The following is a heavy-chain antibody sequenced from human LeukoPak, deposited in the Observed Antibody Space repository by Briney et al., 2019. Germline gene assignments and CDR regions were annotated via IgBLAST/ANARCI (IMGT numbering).Heavy chain of an antibody. CDR2: IYTSGST. V-gene: IGHV4-61*02. J-gene: IGHJ4*02. D-gene: IGHD3-22*01. CDR1: GASISSDSYY. Sequence: SETLSLTCTVSGASISSDSYYWSWIRQPAGKGLEWIGRIYTSGSTNYSPSLKSRVTISVDTSKNQFSLKLSSVTAADTAVYYCARVDSSGYYYPGYYFDYWGQGTLVTVSS. CDR3: ARVDSSGYYYPGYYFDY.